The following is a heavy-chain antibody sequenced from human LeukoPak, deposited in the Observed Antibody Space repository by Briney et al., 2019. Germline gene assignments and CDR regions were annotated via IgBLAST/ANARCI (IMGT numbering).Heavy chain of an antibody. CDR3: ARHQSGRRYDGFDI. V-gene: IGHV5-51*01. Sequence: GESLKISCKASGYIFTTYWIDWVRHVPGKGLEWMGIIYPGDSDTTYGPSFEGQVTISADRSITTAYLQWNSLQPSDTAIYYCARHQSGRRYDGFDIWGQGTMVTVSS. J-gene: IGHJ3*02. D-gene: IGHD3-3*01. CDR1: GYIFTTYW. CDR2: IYPGDSDT.